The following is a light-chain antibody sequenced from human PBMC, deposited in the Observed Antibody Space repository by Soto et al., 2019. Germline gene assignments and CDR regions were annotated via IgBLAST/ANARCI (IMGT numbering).Light chain of an antibody. CDR1: TSNVGSNT. CDR3: AAWDDSLNGVV. Sequence: QSVLTQPPSASGTPGQTVTISCSGSTSNVGSNTVNWYQQLPGAAPKLPIFSNSQRPSGVPDRFSGSKSGTSASLAISGLQSEDEAHYYCAAWDDSLNGVVFGGGTKLTVL. J-gene: IGLJ3*02. V-gene: IGLV1-44*01. CDR2: SNS.